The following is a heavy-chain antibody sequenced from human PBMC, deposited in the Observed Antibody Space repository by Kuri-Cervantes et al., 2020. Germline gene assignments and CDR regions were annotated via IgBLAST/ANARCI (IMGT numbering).Heavy chain of an antibody. D-gene: IGHD5-12*01. J-gene: IGHJ4*02. Sequence: ASVKVSCKASGYTFTSYDINWVRQATGQGLEWMGWMNPNSGNTGYAQKFRGRVTMTRNTSISTAYMELSSLRSEDTAVYYCARIWEGRRVATIWKWSPVYMGYWGQGTLVTVSS. V-gene: IGHV1-8*01. CDR2: MNPNSGNT. CDR1: GYTFTSYD. CDR3: ARIWEGRRVATIWKWSPVYMGY.